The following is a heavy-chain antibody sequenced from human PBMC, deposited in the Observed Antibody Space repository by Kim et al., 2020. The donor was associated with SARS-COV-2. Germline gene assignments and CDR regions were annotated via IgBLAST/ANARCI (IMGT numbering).Heavy chain of an antibody. CDR1: GGTFSSYA. CDR3: ASFGNSYYDSSGGPYYFDY. Sequence: SVKVSCKASGGTFSSYAISWVRQAPGQGLEWMGGIIPIFGTANYAQKFQGRVTITADESTSTAYMELSSLRSEDTAVYYCASFGNSYYDSSGGPYYFDYWGQGTLVTVSS. J-gene: IGHJ4*02. D-gene: IGHD3-22*01. V-gene: IGHV1-69*13. CDR2: IIPIFGTA.